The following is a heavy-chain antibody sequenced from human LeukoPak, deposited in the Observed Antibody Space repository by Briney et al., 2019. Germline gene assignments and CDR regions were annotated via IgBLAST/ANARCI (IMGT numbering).Heavy chain of an antibody. Sequence: HPGGSLRLSCAASGFTFSSYSMNWVRQAPGKGLEWVSYISSSSSTIYYADSVKGRFTISRDNAKNSLYLQMNSLRAEDTAVYYCARDPTIFGPGQGYMDVWGKGTTVTVSS. CDR1: GFTFSSYS. V-gene: IGHV3-48*01. CDR3: ARDPTIFGPGQGYMDV. J-gene: IGHJ6*03. D-gene: IGHD3-3*01. CDR2: ISSSSSTI.